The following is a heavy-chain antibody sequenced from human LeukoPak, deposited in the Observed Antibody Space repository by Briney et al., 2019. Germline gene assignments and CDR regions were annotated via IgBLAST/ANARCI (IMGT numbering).Heavy chain of an antibody. Sequence: GESLKISCKGSGYSFTSYGIGWVRQMPGKGLEWMGIIYPGDSDTRYSPSFQGQVTISADKSISTADLQWSSLKASDTAMYYCAKSREYSSSWYWFDPWGQGTLVTVSS. V-gene: IGHV5-51*01. J-gene: IGHJ5*02. CDR3: AKSREYSSSWYWFDP. CDR1: GYSFTSYG. D-gene: IGHD6-13*01. CDR2: IYPGDSDT.